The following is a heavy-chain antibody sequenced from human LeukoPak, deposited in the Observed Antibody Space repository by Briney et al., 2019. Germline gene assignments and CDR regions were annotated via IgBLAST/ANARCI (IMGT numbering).Heavy chain of an antibody. CDR2: ISGSSEKT. D-gene: IGHD3-3*01. V-gene: IGHV3-23*01. Sequence: GGSLRLSCAASGFTFSSHAMTWVRQAPGKGLEWVSSISGSSEKTYYADSVKGRFTISRDSSQKILNLQMNNLRVEDTAIYYCARGSTYDFWSGDALDVWGQGTMVTVAS. CDR3: ARGSTYDFWSGDALDV. CDR1: GFTFSSHA. J-gene: IGHJ3*01.